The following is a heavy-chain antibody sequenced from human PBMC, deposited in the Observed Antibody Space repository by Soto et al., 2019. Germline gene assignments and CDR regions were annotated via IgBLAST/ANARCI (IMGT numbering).Heavy chain of an antibody. J-gene: IGHJ4*02. Sequence: GGSLSLSCAASGFTFSSYAMSWVRQAPGKGLEWVSAISGSGGSTYYADSVKGRFTISRDNSKNTLYLQMNSLRAEDTAVYYCAKAMDIAAAGTEFDYWGQGTLVTVSS. D-gene: IGHD6-13*01. V-gene: IGHV3-23*01. CDR1: GFTFSSYA. CDR3: AKAMDIAAAGTEFDY. CDR2: ISGSGGST.